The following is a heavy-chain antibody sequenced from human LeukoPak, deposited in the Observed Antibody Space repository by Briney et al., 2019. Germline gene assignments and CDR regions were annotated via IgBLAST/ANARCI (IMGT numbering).Heavy chain of an antibody. Sequence: SETLSLTCTVSGGSISSSSYYWGWNRQPPGKGLEWIGSIYYSGSTYYNPSLKSRVTISVDTSKNQFSLKLSSVTAADTAVYYCASSRPDSSGYYFFAFDYWGQGTLVTVSS. CDR2: IYYSGST. D-gene: IGHD3-22*01. CDR1: GGSISSSSYY. J-gene: IGHJ4*02. CDR3: ASSRPDSSGYYFFAFDY. V-gene: IGHV4-39*07.